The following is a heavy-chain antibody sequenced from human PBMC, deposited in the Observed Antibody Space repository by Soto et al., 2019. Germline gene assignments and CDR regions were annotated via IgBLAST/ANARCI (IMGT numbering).Heavy chain of an antibody. Sequence: QVQLVQSGAEVKKPGSSVKVSCKASGGTFSSYAISCVRQAPGPGLEWMGGIIPIFGTANYAQKFQGRVTITADESTSTAYIELSSLRYEDTAVYYCARPQGYYGSGNWFYYYGMDVWGQGTTVTVSS. J-gene: IGHJ6*02. CDR1: GGTFSSYA. CDR3: ARPQGYYGSGNWFYYYGMDV. D-gene: IGHD3-10*01. V-gene: IGHV1-69*01. CDR2: IIPIFGTA.